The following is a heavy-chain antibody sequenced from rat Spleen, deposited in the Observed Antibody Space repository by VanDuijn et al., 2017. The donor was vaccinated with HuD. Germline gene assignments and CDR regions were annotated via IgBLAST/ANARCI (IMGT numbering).Heavy chain of an antibody. Sequence: EVLLQESGPGLVKPSQSLSLTCSVTGYSITNYHWGWIRKFPGNKMEWMGSISYSGSTTYNPSLKSRISITRDTSRNQFFLQLNSVTTEDTATYYCAKEGMYTTDYYYPYWYFDFWGPGTMVTVSS. CDR1: GYSITNYH. D-gene: IGHD1-6*01. CDR2: ISYSGST. CDR3: AKEGMYTTDYYYPYWYFDF. J-gene: IGHJ1*01. V-gene: IGHV3-1*01.